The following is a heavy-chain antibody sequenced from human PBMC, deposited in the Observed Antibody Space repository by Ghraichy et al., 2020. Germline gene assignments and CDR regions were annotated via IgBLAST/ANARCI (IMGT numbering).Heavy chain of an antibody. V-gene: IGHV3-74*01. J-gene: IGHJ4*02. CDR2: INSDGTTT. CDR3: ARRAGSLDY. D-gene: IGHD6-13*01. Sequence: GSLNISCAASGFTLSSQWMHWVRQAAGKGLEWVSRINSDGTTTDYADSVRGRFTISRDNAKNTLYLQMSSLRAEDTAVYYCARRAGSLDYWGQGTLVTVSS. CDR1: GFTLSSQW.